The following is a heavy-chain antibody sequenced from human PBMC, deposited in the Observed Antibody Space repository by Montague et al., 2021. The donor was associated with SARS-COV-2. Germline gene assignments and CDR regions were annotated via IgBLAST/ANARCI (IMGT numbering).Heavy chain of an antibody. Sequence: SETLSLTCTVSGGSISSSNYYWGWVRQPPGKGLEWIGSISYRGDPYYNPSLKSRLTIPVDTSQNQFSLKLSSVTAADTAVYYCAKPLATGNYYYWGQGTLVTVSS. V-gene: IGHV4-39*01. CDR1: GGSISSSNYY. CDR3: AKPLATGNYYY. J-gene: IGHJ4*02. D-gene: IGHD1-1*01. CDR2: ISYRGDP.